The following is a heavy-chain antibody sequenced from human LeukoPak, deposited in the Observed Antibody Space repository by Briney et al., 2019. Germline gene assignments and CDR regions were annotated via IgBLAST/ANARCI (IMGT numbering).Heavy chain of an antibody. CDR1: GYTFTNYY. CDR2: INPSGGST. D-gene: IGHD6-13*01. Sequence: ASVKVSCKAFGYTFTNYYMHWVRQAPGQGLEWMGVINPSGGSTSYAQKFQGRVTMTRDTSTSTVYMDLSSLRSEDTAVYYCARYIAAGDAFDVWGQGTMVTVSS. CDR3: ARYIAAGDAFDV. J-gene: IGHJ3*01. V-gene: IGHV1-46*01.